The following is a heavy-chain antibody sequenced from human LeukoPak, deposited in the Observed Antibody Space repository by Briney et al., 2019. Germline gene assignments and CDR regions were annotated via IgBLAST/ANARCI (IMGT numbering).Heavy chain of an antibody. V-gene: IGHV4-59*11. J-gene: IGHJ3*02. CDR3: VRGGTDQDGAFDI. CDR2: IYYSGDT. Sequence: SETLSLTCSVSGGSITGHSWSWIRQPPGKGLEWIGYIYYSGDTYYNASLKSRVSFSVDTSQKQFSLKLKSVTAADTAVYYCVRGGTDQDGAFDIWGQGTMVTVSS. CDR1: GGSITGHS.